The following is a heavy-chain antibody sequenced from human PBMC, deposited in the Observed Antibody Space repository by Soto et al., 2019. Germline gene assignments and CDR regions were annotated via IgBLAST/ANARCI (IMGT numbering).Heavy chain of an antibody. J-gene: IGHJ6*01. V-gene: IGHV3-33*01. CDR1: VCTFSSYG. CDR2: IWYDGSNK. CDR3: ARAVAGIFENGMEV. Sequence: PVGSLRLSCASSVCTFSSYGMHWVRHSPGKGLEWVAVIWYDGSNKYYADSVKGRFTISRDNSKNTLYLQMNSLRAEDTAVYYCARAVAGIFENGMEVLGQGTTFTVSS. D-gene: IGHD6-19*01.